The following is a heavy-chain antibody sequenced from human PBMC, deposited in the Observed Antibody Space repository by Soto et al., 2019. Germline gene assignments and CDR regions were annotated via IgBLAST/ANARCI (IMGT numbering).Heavy chain of an antibody. CDR3: ASYCSGGSCYSLDYYYYGMDV. CDR1: GYTFTSYG. J-gene: IGHJ6*02. CDR2: ISAYNGNT. D-gene: IGHD2-15*01. V-gene: IGHV1-18*01. Sequence: ASVKVSCKASGYTFTSYGISWVRQSPGQGLEWMGWISAYNGNTNYAQKLQGRVTMTTDTSTSTAYMELRSLRSDDTAVYYCASYCSGGSCYSLDYYYYGMDVWGQ.